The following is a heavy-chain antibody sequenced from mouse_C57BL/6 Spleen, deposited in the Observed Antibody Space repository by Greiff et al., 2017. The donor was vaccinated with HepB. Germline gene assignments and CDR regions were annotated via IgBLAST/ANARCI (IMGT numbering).Heavy chain of an antibody. D-gene: IGHD2-2*01. Sequence: QVQLQQPGAELVKPGASVKMSCKASGYTFTSYWITWVKQRPGQGLEWIGDIYPGSGSTNYNEKFKSKATLTVDTPSSTAYMQLSSLTSEDSAVYYCARRRYYGYDRYFDYWGQGTTLTVSS. CDR1: GYTFTSYW. CDR2: IYPGSGST. V-gene: IGHV1-55*01. J-gene: IGHJ2*01. CDR3: ARRRYYGYDRYFDY.